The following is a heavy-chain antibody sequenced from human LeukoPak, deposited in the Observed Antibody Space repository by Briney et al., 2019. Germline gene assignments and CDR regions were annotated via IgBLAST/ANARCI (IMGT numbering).Heavy chain of an antibody. J-gene: IGHJ4*02. CDR3: AKGGYASMARFDY. CDR2: ISGSGGST. Sequence: GRSLRLSCAASGFTFSSYAMSWVRQAPGKGLERVSAISGSGGSTYYADSVKGRFTISRDNSKNTLYLQMNSLRAEDTAVYYCAKGGYASMARFDYWGQGTLVTVSS. V-gene: IGHV3-23*01. D-gene: IGHD2-2*01. CDR1: GFTFSSYA.